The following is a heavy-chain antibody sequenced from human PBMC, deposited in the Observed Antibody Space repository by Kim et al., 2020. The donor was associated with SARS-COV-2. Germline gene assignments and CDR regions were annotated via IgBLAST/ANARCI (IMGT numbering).Heavy chain of an antibody. CDR3: ARGIAAAVRPYGPPRDNWFDP. CDR1: GYTFTSYY. Sequence: ASVKVSCKASGYTFTSYYMHWVRQAPGQGLEWMGIINPSGGSTSYAQKFQGRVTMTRDTSTSTVYMELSSLRSEDTAVYYCARGIAAAVRPYGPPRDNWFDPWGQGTLVTVSS. D-gene: IGHD6-13*01. CDR2: INPSGGST. J-gene: IGHJ5*02. V-gene: IGHV1-46*01.